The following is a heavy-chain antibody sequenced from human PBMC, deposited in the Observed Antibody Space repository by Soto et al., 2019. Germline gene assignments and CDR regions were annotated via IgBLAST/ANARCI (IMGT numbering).Heavy chain of an antibody. Sequence: QVQLQQWGAGLLKPSETLSLTCAVYGGSFSGYYWSWIRQPPGKGLEWIGEINHSGSTNYNPSLKSRVTISVDTSKNQFSLKLSSVTAADTAVYYCARGRMVVAAKYYYYYYGMDVWGQGTTVTVSS. CDR2: INHSGST. V-gene: IGHV4-34*01. CDR1: GGSFSGYY. J-gene: IGHJ6*02. CDR3: ARGRMVVAAKYYYYYYGMDV. D-gene: IGHD2-15*01.